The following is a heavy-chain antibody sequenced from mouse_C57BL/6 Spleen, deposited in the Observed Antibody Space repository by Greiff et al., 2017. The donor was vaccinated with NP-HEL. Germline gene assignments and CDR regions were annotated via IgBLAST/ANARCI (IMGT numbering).Heavy chain of an antibody. J-gene: IGHJ4*01. Sequence: EVQLVESGGGLVKPGGSLKLSCAASGFTFSSYAMSWVRQTPEKRLEWVATISDGGSYTYYPDNVKGRFTISRDNAKNNLYLQMSHLKSEDTAMYYWARRGYDYSYAMDYWGQGTSVTVSS. D-gene: IGHD2-4*01. CDR3: ARRGYDYSYAMDY. V-gene: IGHV5-4*01. CDR2: ISDGGSYT. CDR1: GFTFSSYA.